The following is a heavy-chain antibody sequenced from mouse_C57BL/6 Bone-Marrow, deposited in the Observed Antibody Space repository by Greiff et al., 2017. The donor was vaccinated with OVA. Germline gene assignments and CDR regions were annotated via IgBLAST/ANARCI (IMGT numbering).Heavy chain of an antibody. J-gene: IGHJ4*01. CDR3: AIITTASRGDY. D-gene: IGHD1-2*01. CDR1: GFTFSDYG. Sequence: EVHLVESGGGLVKPGGSLKLSCAASGFTFSDYGMHWVRQAPEKGLEWVAYISSGSSTIYYADTVKGRFTISRDNAKNTLFLQMTSLRSEDTAMYYCAIITTASRGDYWGQGTSVTVSS. CDR2: ISSGSSTI. V-gene: IGHV5-17*01.